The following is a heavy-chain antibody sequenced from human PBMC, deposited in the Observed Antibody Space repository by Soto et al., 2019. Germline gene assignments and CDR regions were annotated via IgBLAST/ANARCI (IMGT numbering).Heavy chain of an antibody. CDR3: VKRAGIAGNWNGGEFDH. J-gene: IGHJ4*02. V-gene: IGHV2-5*02. CDR2: IYWDDDK. Sequence: QITLRESGPTRVKPTQTLTLTCTFSGFSLSARPVAVGWIRQPPGKALERLALIYWDDDKRYTPSLKNRLTNTKDTPKNQVVLTMTKLDPRDTALYYLVKRAGIAGNWNGGEFDHWGQGALVTVS. CDR1: GFSLSARPVA. D-gene: IGHD1-1*01.